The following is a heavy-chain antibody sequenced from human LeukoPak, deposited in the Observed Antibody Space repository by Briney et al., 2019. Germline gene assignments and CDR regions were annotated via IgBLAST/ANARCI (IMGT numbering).Heavy chain of an antibody. Sequence: GGSLRHPRAASGFPYSCYSVKGLRPPPGKGVEGVASISSSSSYISYAASVKGRFTTSSDNTKNSLYLQMSSLRAEDTAVYYCAGDEDCSGSSCFGTAIDYWGQGTLVTVSS. CDR2: ISSSSSYI. J-gene: IGHJ4*02. CDR3: AGDEDCSGSSCFGTAIDY. CDR1: GFPYSCYS. D-gene: IGHD2-15*01. V-gene: IGHV3-21*01.